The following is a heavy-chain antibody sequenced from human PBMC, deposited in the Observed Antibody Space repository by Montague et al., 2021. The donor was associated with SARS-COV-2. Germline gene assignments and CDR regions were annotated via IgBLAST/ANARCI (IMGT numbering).Heavy chain of an antibody. CDR2: TYYRTKWYY. CDR1: GDSVSSNTAA. V-gene: IGHV6-1*01. J-gene: IGHJ4*02. CDR3: ARDPRYSLSWSFDY. D-gene: IGHD6-13*01. Sequence: CAISGDSVSSNTAAWNWIRQSPSRGLELLGRTYYRTKWYYDYAXXXKXGMTIGPDTSKNQFPLQLSSVTPEDRAVYYCARDPRYSLSWSFDYWGQGTLVTVPS.